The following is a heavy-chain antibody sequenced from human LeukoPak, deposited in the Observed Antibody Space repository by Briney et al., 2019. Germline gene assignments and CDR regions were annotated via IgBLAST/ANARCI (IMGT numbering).Heavy chain of an antibody. CDR2: IIYSGNT. V-gene: IGHV4-39*01. CDR3: ARLKQTMTGFFGPGEY. J-gene: IGHJ4*02. Sequence: SETLSLTCTASIGSISRTNYYCGWVRQPPGKGLEWIGGIIYSGNTYYNPSHKSRVTISVDTTKNQFSLKLTSVTAADTAVYYCARLKQTMTGFFGPGEYWGQGTLVTVSS. CDR1: IGSISRTNYY. D-gene: IGHD3-9*01.